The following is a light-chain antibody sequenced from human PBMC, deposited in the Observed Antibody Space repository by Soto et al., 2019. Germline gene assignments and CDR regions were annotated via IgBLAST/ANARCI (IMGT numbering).Light chain of an antibody. CDR1: QSVSNN. Sequence: EIVLTQSPATLSVSPGERAALSRRASQSVSNNLAWYQQKPGQPPRLLIFGASTRATGIPARFSGSGSEAEFALTISTLQSEDFAVYYCQQYSVWPLTFGGGTKVEIK. CDR2: GAS. CDR3: QQYSVWPLT. V-gene: IGKV3D-15*01. J-gene: IGKJ4*01.